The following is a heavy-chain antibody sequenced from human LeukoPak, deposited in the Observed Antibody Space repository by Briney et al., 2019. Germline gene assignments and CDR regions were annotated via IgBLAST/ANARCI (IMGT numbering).Heavy chain of an antibody. CDR1: GGTFSSYA. CDR3: ARGLQLRDFDY. J-gene: IGHJ4*02. CDR2: IIPIFGTA. V-gene: IGHV1-69*05. D-gene: IGHD5-24*01. Sequence: SVKVSCKASGGTFSSYAISWVRQAPGQGLEWMGRIIPIFGTANYAQKFQGRVTITTDESTSTAYMELSRLRSDDTAVYYCARGLQLRDFDYWGQGTLVTVSS.